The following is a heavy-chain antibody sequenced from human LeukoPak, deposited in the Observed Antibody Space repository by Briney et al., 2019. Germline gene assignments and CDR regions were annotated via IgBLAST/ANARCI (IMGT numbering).Heavy chain of an antibody. CDR1: GFTFSSYA. CDR3: AKGMGIAAAGTGY. CDR2: ISGSGGST. V-gene: IGHV3-23*01. D-gene: IGHD6-13*01. J-gene: IGHJ4*02. Sequence: SGGSLRLSCAASGFTFSSYAMSWVRQAPGKGLEWVSAISGSGGSTYYADSVKGRFTISRDNSKNTLYLQMHSLRAEDTAVYYCAKGMGIAAAGTGYWGQGTLVTVSS.